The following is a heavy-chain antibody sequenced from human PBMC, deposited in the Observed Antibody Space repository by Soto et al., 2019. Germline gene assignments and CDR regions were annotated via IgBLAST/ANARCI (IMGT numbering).Heavy chain of an antibody. CDR1: GGTFSSYA. V-gene: IGHV1-69*06. D-gene: IGHD2-2*01. CDR3: ARDGEYRGRRYCSSPSCPAALNYFDY. Sequence: ASVKVSCKASGGTFSSYAISWVRQAPGQGLEWMGGIIPIFGTANYAQKFQGRVTITADKSTSTAYMELSSLRSEDTAVYYCARDGEYRGRRYCSSPSCPAALNYFDYWCQGNLVTLSS. J-gene: IGHJ4*02. CDR2: IIPIFGTA.